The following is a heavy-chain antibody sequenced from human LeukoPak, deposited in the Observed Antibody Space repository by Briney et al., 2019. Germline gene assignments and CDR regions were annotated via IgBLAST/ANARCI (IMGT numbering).Heavy chain of an antibody. V-gene: IGHV3-9*01. D-gene: IGHD4-17*01. Sequence: GGSLRLSCAASGFTFDDYAMHWVRQAPGKGLEWVSGISWNSGSIGYADSVKGRFTISRDNAKNSLYLQMNSLRAEDTALYYCAKDQRLRPLYGMDVWGQGTTVTVSS. CDR1: GFTFDDYA. J-gene: IGHJ6*02. CDR3: AKDQRLRPLYGMDV. CDR2: ISWNSGSI.